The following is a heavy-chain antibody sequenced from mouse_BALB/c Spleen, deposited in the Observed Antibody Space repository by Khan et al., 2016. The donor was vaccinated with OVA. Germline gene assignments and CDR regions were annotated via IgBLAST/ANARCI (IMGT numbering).Heavy chain of an antibody. Sequence: VQLQQSGAELARPGASVKMSCKASGYTFTTYTIHWVKKRPGQGLEWIGYIIPSNDYTNYNQKLKDRSTLTAAKSSSTAYMQLSSLTSEDSAVYYCVREGAYYRSDGWFAYWGQGTLVTVSA. CDR2: IIPSNDYT. CDR3: VREGAYYRSDGWFAY. J-gene: IGHJ3*01. CDR1: GYTFTTYT. V-gene: IGHV1-4*01. D-gene: IGHD2-14*01.